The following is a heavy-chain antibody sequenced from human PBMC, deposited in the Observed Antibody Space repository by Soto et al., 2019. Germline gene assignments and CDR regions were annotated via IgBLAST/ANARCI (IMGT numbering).Heavy chain of an antibody. Sequence: SGPTLVNPTQTLTLTCTFSGFSLSTSGVGVGWIRQPPGKALEWLALIYWDDDKRYSPSLKSRLTITKDTSKNQVALTMTNMDPVDTATYYCAHSPHYYDSSGPPDYYYYYGMDVWGQGTTVTVSS. CDR3: AHSPHYYDSSGPPDYYYYYGMDV. V-gene: IGHV2-5*02. CDR2: IYWDDDK. J-gene: IGHJ6*02. CDR1: GFSLSTSGVG. D-gene: IGHD3-22*01.